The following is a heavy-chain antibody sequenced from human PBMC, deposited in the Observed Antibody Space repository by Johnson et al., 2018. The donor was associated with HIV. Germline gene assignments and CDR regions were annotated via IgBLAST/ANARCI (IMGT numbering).Heavy chain of an antibody. CDR1: GFTFSSYG. D-gene: IGHD6-13*01. V-gene: IGHV3-30*18. CDR2: IPYDGSIN. Sequence: QVQLVESGGGVVQPGRSLRLSCAASGFTFSSYGMHWVRQAPGKGLEWVAVIPYDGSINYYADSVKGRFTISRDNSKNTLYLQINSLRADDTAVYYCAKTYSSGWYAFDIRGLFTMLTVSS. J-gene: IGHJ3*02. CDR3: AKTYSSGWYAFDI.